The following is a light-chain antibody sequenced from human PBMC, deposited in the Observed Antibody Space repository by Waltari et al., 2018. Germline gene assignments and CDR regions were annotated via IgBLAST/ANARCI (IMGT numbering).Light chain of an antibody. Sequence: IQLTQSPSSLSASVGDRVTITCRASQGISSYLAWYQQKPGKAPKLLIYAASTLQSGVPSRFGGSGSGTDFTLTIRSLQPEDFATYYCQQLNSYPLTFGQGTKVEI. V-gene: IGKV1-9*01. J-gene: IGKJ1*01. CDR2: AAS. CDR1: QGISSY. CDR3: QQLNSYPLT.